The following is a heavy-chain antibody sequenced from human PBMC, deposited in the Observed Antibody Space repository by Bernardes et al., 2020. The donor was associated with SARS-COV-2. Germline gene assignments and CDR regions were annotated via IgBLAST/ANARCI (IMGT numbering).Heavy chain of an antibody. J-gene: IGHJ4*02. D-gene: IGHD3-10*01. V-gene: IGHV3-23*01. CDR1: GFTFSSSG. Sequence: GGSLRLSCAASGFTFSSSGMSWVRQAPGKGLEWVSFISGGADSTYYADSVKGRFTISRDNSKNALFLQMDSLRAEDTAVYYCANWAGSGANFLGPFDYWGQGALVTVSS. CDR3: ANWAGSGANFLGPFDY. CDR2: ISGGADST.